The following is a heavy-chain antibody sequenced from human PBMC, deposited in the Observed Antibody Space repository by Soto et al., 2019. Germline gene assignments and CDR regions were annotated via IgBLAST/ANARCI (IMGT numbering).Heavy chain of an antibody. Sequence: EASVTVSCQASGGTFSSYAISWVRQAPGQGLEWMGGIIPIFGTANYAQKFQGRVTITADESTSTAYMELSSLRSEDTAVYYCARDIGAAAGTMWGNWFDPWGQGTLVTVS. CDR2: IIPIFGTA. J-gene: IGHJ5*02. D-gene: IGHD6-13*01. CDR3: ARDIGAAAGTMWGNWFDP. V-gene: IGHV1-69*13. CDR1: GGTFSSYA.